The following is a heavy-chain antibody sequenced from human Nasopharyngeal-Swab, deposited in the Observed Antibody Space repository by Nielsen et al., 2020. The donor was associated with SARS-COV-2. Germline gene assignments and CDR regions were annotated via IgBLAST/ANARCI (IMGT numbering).Heavy chain of an antibody. D-gene: IGHD6-19*01. CDR1: GGSFSGYY. J-gene: IGHJ5*02. V-gene: IGHV4-34*01. CDR3: ARMTRAVAGSNWFDP. CDR2: INHSGST. Sequence: GSLRLSCAVYGGSFSGYYWSWIRQPPGKGLEWIGEINHSGSTNYNPSLKSRVTISVDTSKNQFSLKLSSVTAADTAVYYCARMTRAVAGSNWFDPWGQGTLVTVSS.